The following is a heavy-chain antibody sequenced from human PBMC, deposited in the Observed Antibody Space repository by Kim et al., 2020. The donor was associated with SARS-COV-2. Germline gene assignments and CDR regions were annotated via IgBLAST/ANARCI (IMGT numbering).Heavy chain of an antibody. J-gene: IGHJ5*02. D-gene: IGHD2-8*01. V-gene: IGHV3-30*18. Sequence: GRSLRLSCAASGFTFSSYGMHWVRQAPGKGLEWVAVISYDGSNKYYADSVKGRFTISRDNSKNTLYLQMNSLRAEDTAVYYCAKDRADSNGFDPWGQGTLVTVSS. CDR1: GFTFSSYG. CDR3: AKDRADSNGFDP. CDR2: ISYDGSNK.